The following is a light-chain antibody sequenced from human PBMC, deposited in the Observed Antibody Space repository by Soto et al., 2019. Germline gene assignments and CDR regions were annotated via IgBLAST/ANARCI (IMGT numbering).Light chain of an antibody. V-gene: IGKV3-15*01. CDR1: QSVSSN. J-gene: IGKJ1*01. CDR2: GAS. Sequence: EIVMTQSPATLSVSPGERATLSCRASQSVSSNLAWYQQKPGQAPRLLIYGASTRATGIPARFSGSGSGTDFTLTFSSLPSEEFAVYYGQQYNNWPRTFGQGTKVEIK. CDR3: QQYNNWPRT.